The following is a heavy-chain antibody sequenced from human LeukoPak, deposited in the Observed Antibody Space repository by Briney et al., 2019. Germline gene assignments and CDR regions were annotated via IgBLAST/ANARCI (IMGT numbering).Heavy chain of an antibody. CDR1: GGSISSSPYY. CDR2: SHYSGTT. Sequence: SETLSLTCTVSGGSISSSPYYWAWIRQPPGKGLEWIGSSHYSGTTFYNPSFKSRVTISVDTSKNQFSLRLSSVTATDTAVFYCAGLNMGAPIDYWGQGTLVTVSS. V-gene: IGHV4-39*01. D-gene: IGHD1-26*01. CDR3: AGLNMGAPIDY. J-gene: IGHJ4*02.